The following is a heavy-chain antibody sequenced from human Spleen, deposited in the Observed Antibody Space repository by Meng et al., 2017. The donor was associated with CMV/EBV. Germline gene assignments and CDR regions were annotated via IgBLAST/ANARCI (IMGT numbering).Heavy chain of an antibody. CDR3: AMFRAYYDFWSGHPTSGFDY. V-gene: IGHV1-8*01. CDR2: MNPNSGNT. CDR1: TSYE. D-gene: IGHD3-3*01. J-gene: IGHJ4*02. Sequence: TSYEINWVRQATGQVLEWMGWMNPNSGNTGYAQKFQGRVTMTRNTSISTAYMELSSLRSEDTAVYYCAMFRAYYDFWSGHPTSGFDYWGQGTLVTVSS.